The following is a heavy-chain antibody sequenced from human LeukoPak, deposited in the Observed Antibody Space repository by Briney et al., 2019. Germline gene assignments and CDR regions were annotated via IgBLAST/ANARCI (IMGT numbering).Heavy chain of an antibody. CDR3: ARGGIAAAGSLWFDP. CDR1: GGSISSYY. D-gene: IGHD6-13*01. V-gene: IGHV4-59*01. J-gene: IGHJ5*02. Sequence: SETLSLTCSVSGGSISSYYWSWIRQPPGKGLEWIGYMYYSGSTNYNPSLKSRVTISVDTSKDQSSLKLSSVTAADTAVYYCARGGIAAAGSLWFDPWGQGTLVTVSS. CDR2: MYYSGST.